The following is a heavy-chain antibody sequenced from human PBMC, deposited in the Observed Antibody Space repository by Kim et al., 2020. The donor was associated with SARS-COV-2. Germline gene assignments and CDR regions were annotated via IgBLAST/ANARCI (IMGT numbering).Heavy chain of an antibody. V-gene: IGHV5-51*01. CDR2: T. J-gene: IGHJ5*02. Sequence: TRYSPSFQGQVTISADKSISTAYLQWSSLKASDTAMYYCARGTTWDWFDPWGQGTLVTVSS. CDR3: ARGTTWDWFDP. D-gene: IGHD4-4*01.